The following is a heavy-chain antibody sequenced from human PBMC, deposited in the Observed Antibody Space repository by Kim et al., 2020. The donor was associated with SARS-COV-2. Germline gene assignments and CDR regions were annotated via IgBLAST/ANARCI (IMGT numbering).Heavy chain of an antibody. CDR1: GFTFSSYA. D-gene: IGHD3-10*01. V-gene: IGHV3-23*01. J-gene: IGHJ5*02. Sequence: GGSLRLSCAASGFTFSSYAMSWVRQAPGKGLEWVSAISGSGGSTYYADSVKGRFTISRDNSKNTLYLQMNSLRAEDTAVYYCAKGPTVLLWFGDPGNNWFDPWGQGTLVTVSS. CDR3: AKGPTVLLWFGDPGNNWFDP. CDR2: ISGSGGST.